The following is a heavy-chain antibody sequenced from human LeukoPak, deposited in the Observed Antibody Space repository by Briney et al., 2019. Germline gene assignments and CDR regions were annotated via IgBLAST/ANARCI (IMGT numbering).Heavy chain of an antibody. D-gene: IGHD3/OR15-3a*01. Sequence: KPSETLSLTCTVSGGSISSYYCSWIRQPAGKGLEWIGRFYISGSTNYNPPLKSRVTMSVDTSKNQFSLRLNSVTAADTAVYYCASVDSGTAYLRYDYWGQGTLVTVSS. CDR3: ASVDSGTAYLRYDY. V-gene: IGHV4-4*07. CDR1: GGSISSYY. J-gene: IGHJ4*02. CDR2: FYISGST.